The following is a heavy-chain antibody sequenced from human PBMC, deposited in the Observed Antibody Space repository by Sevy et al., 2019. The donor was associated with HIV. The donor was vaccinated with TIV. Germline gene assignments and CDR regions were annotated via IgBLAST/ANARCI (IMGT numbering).Heavy chain of an antibody. J-gene: IGHJ6*02. CDR3: ARDLTAPYYYYYGMDV. Sequence: GGSLRLSCAASEFTFSSFFTSWVRQAPGKGLEWVANIKQDGSEKYYVDSVKGRFTISRDNARNSVYLQMNSLRAEDTGGYYCARDLTAPYYYYYGMDVWGQGTMVTVSS. V-gene: IGHV3-7*01. CDR2: IKQDGSEK. CDR1: EFTFSSFF. D-gene: IGHD1-20*01.